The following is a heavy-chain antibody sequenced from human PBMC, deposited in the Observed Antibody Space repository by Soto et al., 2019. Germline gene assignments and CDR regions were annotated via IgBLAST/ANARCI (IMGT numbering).Heavy chain of an antibody. J-gene: IGHJ4*02. CDR2: ITGSGAST. Sequence: VQLLESGGGLIQPGGSLRLSCAASGFTFSSYAISWVRQAPGKGLEWVSTITGSGASTYYADSVKGRFTISRDNSENTLYLQMNSLRAEDTAFYYCAKDDRVYTSSSGNDFWGQGTMVTVSS. V-gene: IGHV3-23*01. D-gene: IGHD6-6*01. CDR1: GFTFSSYA. CDR3: AKDDRVYTSSSGNDF.